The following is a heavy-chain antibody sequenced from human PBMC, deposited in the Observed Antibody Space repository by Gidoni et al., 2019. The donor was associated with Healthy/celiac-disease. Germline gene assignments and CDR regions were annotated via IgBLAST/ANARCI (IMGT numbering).Heavy chain of an antibody. Sequence: EVQLVESGGVVVQPGGSLRLSCAASGFTFDDYTMHWVRQAPGKGLEWVSLISWDGGSTYYADSVKGRFTISRDNSKNSLYLQMNSLRTEDTALYYCAKDGAAITMIPHATGYYYGMDVWGQGTTVTVSS. V-gene: IGHV3-43*01. CDR1: GFTFDDYT. J-gene: IGHJ6*02. CDR2: ISWDGGST. CDR3: AKDGAAITMIPHATGYYYGMDV. D-gene: IGHD3-22*01.